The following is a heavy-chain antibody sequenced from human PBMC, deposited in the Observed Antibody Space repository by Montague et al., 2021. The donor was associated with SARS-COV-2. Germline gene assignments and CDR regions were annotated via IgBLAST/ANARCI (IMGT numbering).Heavy chain of an antibody. D-gene: IGHD4-17*01. CDR3: ARENTVTTFGGPYYIDS. V-gene: IGHV4-59*02. CDR2: IYDGGST. Sequence: SETLSLTCIVSGSSVRSYYWGWIRQPPGKGLEWIGYIYDGGSTXXXPSXXXRVTISVDTSKNQFSLKLSSVTAADTAVYYCARENTVTTFGGPYYIDSWGQGTLVTVSA. J-gene: IGHJ4*02. CDR1: GSSVRSYY.